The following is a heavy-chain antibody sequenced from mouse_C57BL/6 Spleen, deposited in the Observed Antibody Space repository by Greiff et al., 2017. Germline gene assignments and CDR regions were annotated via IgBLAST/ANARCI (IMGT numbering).Heavy chain of an antibody. CDR2: ISSGSSTI. J-gene: IGHJ4*01. D-gene: IGHD1-1*01. V-gene: IGHV5-17*01. CDR3: ARAYGSKSPYYYAMDY. CDR1: GFTFSDYG. Sequence: EVMLVESGGGLVKPGGSLKLSCAASGFTFSDYGMHWVRQAPEKGLEWVAYISSGSSTIYYADTVKGRFTISRDNAKNTLFLQMTSLRSEDTAMYYCARAYGSKSPYYYAMDYWGQGTSVTVSS.